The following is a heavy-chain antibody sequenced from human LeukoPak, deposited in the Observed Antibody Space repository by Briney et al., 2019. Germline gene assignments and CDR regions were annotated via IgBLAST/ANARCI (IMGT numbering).Heavy chain of an antibody. D-gene: IGHD3-3*01. J-gene: IGHJ4*02. Sequence: SETLSLTCTVSGGSISSYYWTWIRQPPGKGLEWIGYIYYGGSTNYNPSLKSRVTISVDTSKNQFSLRLSSVTAADTAVYYCARESRVVPYYSAYWGQGTLVTVSS. CDR2: IYYGGST. CDR3: ARESRVVPYYSAY. CDR1: GGSISSYY. V-gene: IGHV4-59*01.